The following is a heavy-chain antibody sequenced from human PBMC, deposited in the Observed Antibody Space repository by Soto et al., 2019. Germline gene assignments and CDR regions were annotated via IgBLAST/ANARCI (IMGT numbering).Heavy chain of an antibody. CDR3: ARWDPPLSYSSSLVYYGMDV. D-gene: IGHD6-13*01. CDR2: IIPIFGTA. Sequence: SVKVSCKASGGTFSSYAISWVRQAPGQGLEWMGGIIPIFGTANYAQKFQGRVTITADESTSTAYMELSSLRSEDTAVYYCARWDPPLSYSSSLVYYGMDVWGQGTTVTVSS. V-gene: IGHV1-69*13. J-gene: IGHJ6*02. CDR1: GGTFSSYA.